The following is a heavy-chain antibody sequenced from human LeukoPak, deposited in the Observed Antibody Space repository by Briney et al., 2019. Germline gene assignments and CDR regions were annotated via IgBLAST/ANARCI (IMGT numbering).Heavy chain of an antibody. Sequence: SETLSLTCAVSGYSISSGYYWGWIRQPPGKGVEWIGSIYHSGSTYYNPSLKSRVTISVDTSKNQFSLKLSSVTAADTAVYYCAREGYYYGSGSLSWFDPWGQGTLVTVSS. D-gene: IGHD3-10*01. CDR3: AREGYYYGSGSLSWFDP. CDR2: IYHSGST. V-gene: IGHV4-38-2*02. CDR1: GYSISSGYY. J-gene: IGHJ5*02.